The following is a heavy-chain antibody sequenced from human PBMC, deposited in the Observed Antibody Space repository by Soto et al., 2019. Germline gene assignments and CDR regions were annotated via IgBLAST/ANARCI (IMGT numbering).Heavy chain of an antibody. CDR1: GYTFRDYG. J-gene: IGHJ4*02. D-gene: IGHD6-19*01. Sequence: QVQLVQSGAEVKKPGASVKVSCKASGYTFRDYGISWVRQAPGQGLEWMGWISAFNGNTNYTKKFQDRVTVTTDTSTNTAYMELRSLRSDDTAVYYCASDQQWLVPVPLDVDFWGPGTPVIVS. CDR3: ASDQQWLVPVPLDVDF. CDR2: ISAFNGNT. V-gene: IGHV1-18*01.